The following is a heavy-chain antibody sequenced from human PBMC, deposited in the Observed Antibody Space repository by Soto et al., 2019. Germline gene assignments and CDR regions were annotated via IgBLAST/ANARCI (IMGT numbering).Heavy chain of an antibody. Sequence: LGESLKISCKGSGYSFTSYWIGWVRQMPGKGLEWMGIIYPGDSDTRYSPSFQGQVTISADKSISTAYLQWSSLKASDTAMYYCARQFTPTYYDFWSGLDPWGQGTLVTVSS. CDR2: IYPGDSDT. D-gene: IGHD3-3*01. V-gene: IGHV5-51*01. J-gene: IGHJ5*02. CDR1: GYSFTSYW. CDR3: ARQFTPTYYDFWSGLDP.